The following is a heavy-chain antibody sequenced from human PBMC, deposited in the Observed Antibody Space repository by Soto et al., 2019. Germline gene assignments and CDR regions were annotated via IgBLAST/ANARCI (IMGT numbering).Heavy chain of an antibody. CDR1: GGTFRSSA. V-gene: IGHV1-69*12. CDR2: IMPVFPTP. J-gene: IGHJ6*01. Sequence: QVQLVQSGAEVKKPGSSVKVSCNTSGGTFRSSAISWGRQAPGQGLAWMGGIMPVFPTPVYAPKFQGRVTITAADSTSTAYKELSSLRSEDTAVYYCAGDEDRQQLGVNYCYIMDVWGQGTTVTVSS. D-gene: IGHD3-16*02. CDR3: AGDEDRQQLGVNYCYIMDV.